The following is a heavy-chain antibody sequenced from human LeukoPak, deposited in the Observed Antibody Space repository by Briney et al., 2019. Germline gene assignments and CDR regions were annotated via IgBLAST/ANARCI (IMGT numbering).Heavy chain of an antibody. J-gene: IGHJ6*02. V-gene: IGHV3-33*01. D-gene: IGHD1-26*01. Sequence: GRSLRLSCAASGFTFSSYGMHWVRQAPGKGLEWVAVIWYDGNNKYYADFVKGRFTISRDNSKDTLYLQMNSLRAEDTAVYNCARDRGSREDGMDVWGQGTTVTVSS. CDR1: GFTFSSYG. CDR2: IWYDGNNK. CDR3: ARDRGSREDGMDV.